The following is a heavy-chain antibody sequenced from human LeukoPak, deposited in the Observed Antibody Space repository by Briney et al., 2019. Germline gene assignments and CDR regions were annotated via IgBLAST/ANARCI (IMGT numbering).Heavy chain of an antibody. Sequence: GESLKISCKVSGYSFTSYWIGWVRQMPGKGLEWMGIIYPGDSDTRYSPSFQGQVTISADKSISTAYLQWSSLKASDTAMYYCARASYYYGSGSYQGYFDYWGQGTLVTVSS. CDR2: IYPGDSDT. CDR3: ARASYYYGSGSYQGYFDY. V-gene: IGHV5-51*01. J-gene: IGHJ4*02. CDR1: GYSFTSYW. D-gene: IGHD3-10*01.